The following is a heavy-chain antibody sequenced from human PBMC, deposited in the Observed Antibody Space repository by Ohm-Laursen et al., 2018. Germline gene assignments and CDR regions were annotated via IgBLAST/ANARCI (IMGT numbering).Heavy chain of an antibody. CDR3: ARVEIAAAGTILVY. D-gene: IGHD6-13*01. Sequence: GTLSLTCTVSGGSISSGGYYWNWIRQPPGKGLEWIGEISHGGITIYNPSLKSRVTISVDTSKNQFSLKLSSVTAADTAVYYCARVEIAAAGTILVYWGQGTLVTVSS. CDR1: GGSISSGGYY. J-gene: IGHJ4*02. V-gene: IGHV4-39*07. CDR2: ISHGGIT.